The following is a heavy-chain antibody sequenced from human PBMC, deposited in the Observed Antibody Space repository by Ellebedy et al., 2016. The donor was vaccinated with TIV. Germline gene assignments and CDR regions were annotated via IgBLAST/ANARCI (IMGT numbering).Heavy chain of an antibody. CDR2: IIPILGTT. D-gene: IGHD2-2*01. CDR1: GGTFSSDS. V-gene: IGHV1-69*06. J-gene: IGHJ6*02. CDR3: ARVSWSGGYQLVSGRDGMDV. Sequence: SVKVSCXASGGTFSSDSISWVRQAPGQGLEWMGGIIPILGTTNYAQKFLGRVTVDADKSTSTAYMELSSLKSEDTAVYYCARVSWSGGYQLVSGRDGMDVWGQGTTVTVSS.